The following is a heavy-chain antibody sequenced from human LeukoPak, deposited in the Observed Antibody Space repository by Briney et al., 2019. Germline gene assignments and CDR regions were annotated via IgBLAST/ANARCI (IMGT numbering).Heavy chain of an antibody. CDR2: IYHSGST. D-gene: IGHD5-12*01. J-gene: IGHJ6*03. CDR3: ARKEATYYMDV. CDR1: GYSISSGYY. V-gene: IGHV4-38-2*01. Sequence: SETLSLTCAVSGYSISSGYYWGWIRQPPGRGLEWIGRIYHSGSTYYNPSLKRLVTISVDTSKNQFSLKLSSVTAADTAVYYCARKEATYYMDVWGKGTTVTVSS.